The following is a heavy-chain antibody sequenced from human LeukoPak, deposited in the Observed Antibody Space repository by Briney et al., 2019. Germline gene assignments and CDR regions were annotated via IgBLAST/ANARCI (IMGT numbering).Heavy chain of an antibody. CDR2: IYFSGST. D-gene: IGHD3-22*01. V-gene: IGHV4-59*12. Sequence: SETLSLTCTVSDGSISSYFWSWIRQPPGKGLEWIGYIYFSGSTNYNPSLKSRVTIAVDTSRNQCSLKLSSVTAADTAVYYCARDLYYYESSGYYQFDYWGQGTLVTVSS. CDR3: ARDLYYYESSGYYQFDY. J-gene: IGHJ4*02. CDR1: DGSISSYF.